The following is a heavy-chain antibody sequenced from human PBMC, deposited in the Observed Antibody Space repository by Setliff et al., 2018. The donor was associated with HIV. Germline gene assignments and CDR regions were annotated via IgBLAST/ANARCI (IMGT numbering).Heavy chain of an antibody. CDR2: ISSSGNT. J-gene: IGHJ6*03. CDR3: ARRSPGGGYYMDV. Sequence: SETLSLTCTVSGGSISSTSYYWGWIRQPPGTGLEWIGSISSSGNTYYNPSLKSRVTTSVDTSKNQFSLNLSSVTAADTAAYYCARRSPGGGYYMDVWGKGTTVTVSS. CDR1: GGSISSTSYY. D-gene: IGHD3-16*01. V-gene: IGHV4-39*01.